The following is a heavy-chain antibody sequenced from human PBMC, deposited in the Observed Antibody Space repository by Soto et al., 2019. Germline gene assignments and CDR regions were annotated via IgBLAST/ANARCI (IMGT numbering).Heavy chain of an antibody. J-gene: IGHJ4*02. CDR2: IKPDGSGK. D-gene: IGHD6-6*01. CDR1: GFTFRSNW. CDR3: ARDVGVQELDY. V-gene: IGHV3-7*01. Sequence: LRLSCAASGFTFRSNWMSWVRQAPGRGLEWVANIKPDGSGKYYLDSVRGRFTISRDNAENSLFLQIDSLRVEDTAVYYCARDVGVQELDYWGQGTLVTVSS.